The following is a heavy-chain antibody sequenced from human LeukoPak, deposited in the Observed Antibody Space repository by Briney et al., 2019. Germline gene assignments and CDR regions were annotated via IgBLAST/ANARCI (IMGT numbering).Heavy chain of an antibody. Sequence: ASVKVSCKASGYTFTGYYMHWVRQPPGQGLGWMGWINPNSGGTNYAQKFQGRVTMTRDTSISTAYMELSRLRSDDTAVYYCAREKGRIAAAVRCFDYWGQGNLVTVSS. CDR1: GYTFTGYY. D-gene: IGHD6-13*01. CDR2: INPNSGGT. CDR3: AREKGRIAAAVRCFDY. V-gene: IGHV1-2*02. J-gene: IGHJ4*02.